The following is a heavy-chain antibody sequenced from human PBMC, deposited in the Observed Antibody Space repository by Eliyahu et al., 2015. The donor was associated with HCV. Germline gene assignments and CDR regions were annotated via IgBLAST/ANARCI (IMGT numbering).Heavy chain of an antibody. J-gene: IGHJ6*02. CDR2: ISAYNGNT. D-gene: IGHD2-2*01. V-gene: IGHV1-18*01. CDR3: ARDRPDIVVVPAANYYYYYGMDV. Sequence: QVQLVQSGAEVKKPGASVKVSCKASGYTFTSYGISWVRRAPGQGLEWMGWISAYNGNTNYAQKLQGRVTMTTDTSTSTAYMELRSLRSDDTAVYYCARDRPDIVVVPAANYYYYYGMDVWGQGTTVTVSS. CDR1: GYTFTSYG.